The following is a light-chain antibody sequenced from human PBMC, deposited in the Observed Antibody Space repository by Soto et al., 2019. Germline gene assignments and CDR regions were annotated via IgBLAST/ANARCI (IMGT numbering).Light chain of an antibody. Sequence: QSVLTQPPSVXGPPGQRVTFSCSGSSSNLGAGYDVQWYRQFPGTAPKQLIYANSVRPSGVPDRLYGYKSGTSASLSITGLQAEDEADYYCQSYDSSLIVSKVFGTGTKVT. CDR2: ANS. J-gene: IGLJ1*01. CDR3: QSYDSSLIVSKV. V-gene: IGLV1-40*01. CDR1: SSNLGAGYD.